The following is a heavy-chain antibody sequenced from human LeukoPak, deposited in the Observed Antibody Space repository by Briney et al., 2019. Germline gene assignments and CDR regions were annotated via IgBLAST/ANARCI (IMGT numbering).Heavy chain of an antibody. Sequence: ASVKVSCKASGGTFSGYAFTWARQAPGQGLEWMGGIIPTFDTANYAQKFQGRVTITADKSTSTVYMELSRLRSEDTALYYCARCIPPYYYDSSGYYQTQWSNWFDPWGQGTLVTVSS. D-gene: IGHD3-22*01. V-gene: IGHV1-69*06. CDR3: ARCIPPYYYDSSGYYQTQWSNWFDP. CDR1: GGTFSGYA. J-gene: IGHJ5*02. CDR2: IIPTFDTA.